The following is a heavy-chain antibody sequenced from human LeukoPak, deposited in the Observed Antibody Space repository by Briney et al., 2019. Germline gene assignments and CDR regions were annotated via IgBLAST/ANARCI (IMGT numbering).Heavy chain of an antibody. D-gene: IGHD5-24*01. J-gene: IGHJ4*02. CDR3: AREMDGYNSSPFDY. V-gene: IGHV4-59*01. Sequence: SETLSLTCTVSGGSISSYYWSWIRQPPGKGLEWIGYIYYSGSTNYNPSLKSRVTISVDTSKNQFSLKLSSVTAADTAVYYCAREMDGYNSSPFDYWGQGTLVTVSS. CDR1: GGSISSYY. CDR2: IYYSGST.